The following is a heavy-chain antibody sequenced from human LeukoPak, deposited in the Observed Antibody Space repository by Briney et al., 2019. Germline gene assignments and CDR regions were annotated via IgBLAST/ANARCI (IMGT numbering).Heavy chain of an antibody. J-gene: IGHJ4*02. D-gene: IGHD2-15*01. CDR1: GFTFSSYA. V-gene: IGHV3-23*01. CDR2: LSGSGGST. CDR3: AKVPGATLPVH. Sequence: GGSLRLSCAASGFTFSSYAMSWVRQAPGKGLEWVSALSGSGGSTYYADSVKGRFTISRDNSKNTLYLQMKSLRTEDTAVYSCAKVPGATLPVHWGQGTLVTVSS.